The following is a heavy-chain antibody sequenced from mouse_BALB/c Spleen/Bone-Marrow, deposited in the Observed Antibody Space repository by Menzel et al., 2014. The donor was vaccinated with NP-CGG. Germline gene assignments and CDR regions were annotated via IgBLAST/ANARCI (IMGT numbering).Heavy chain of an antibody. CDR3: ARDYDYAWFAY. Sequence: DVKLQESGPGLVKPSQSLSLTCSVTGYSITSNFYWYWIRQFPGNKLEWMGYISYDGSNNYNPSLKNRISITRDTSKNQFFLKLHSVTTEDTATYYCARDYDYAWFAYWGHGTLVTVSA. CDR1: GYSITSNFY. D-gene: IGHD2-4*01. CDR2: ISYDGSN. J-gene: IGHJ3*01. V-gene: IGHV3-6*02.